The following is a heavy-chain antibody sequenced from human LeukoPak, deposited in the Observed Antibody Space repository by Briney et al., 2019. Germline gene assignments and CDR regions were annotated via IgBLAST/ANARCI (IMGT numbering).Heavy chain of an antibody. CDR1: GYTFTGYY. V-gene: IGHV1-2*02. CDR3: ARVGEVGYEAFDI. CDR2: INPNSGDT. J-gene: IGHJ3*02. Sequence: GASVKVSCKASGYTFTGYYMHWVRQAPGQGLEWMGWINPNSGDTNYAQKFQGRVTMTRDTSISTAYMDLGRLRSEDTAVYYCARVGEVGYEAFDIWGQGTMVTVSS. D-gene: IGHD1-26*01.